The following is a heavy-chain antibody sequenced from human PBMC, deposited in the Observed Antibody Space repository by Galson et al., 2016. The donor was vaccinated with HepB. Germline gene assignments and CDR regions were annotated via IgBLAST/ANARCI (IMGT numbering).Heavy chain of an antibody. Sequence: SETLSLTCTVSGGSISSTGYYWGWIRQPPGKGLEWIGSIYYSGSTYYNPSLKSRVTISVDTSKNQFSLNLTSVTAADTATYYCASVRRFSDFADYWGQGTLVTVS. V-gene: IGHV4-39*01. D-gene: IGHD2-21*02. CDR2: IYYSGST. J-gene: IGHJ4*02. CDR1: GGSISSTGYY. CDR3: ASVRRFSDFADY.